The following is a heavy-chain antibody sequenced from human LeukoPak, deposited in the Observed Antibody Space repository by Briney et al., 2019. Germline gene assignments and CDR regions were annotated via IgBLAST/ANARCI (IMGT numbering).Heavy chain of an antibody. J-gene: IGHJ6*02. CDR3: GTDAYNYYYYGMDV. V-gene: IGHV3-21*01. CDR2: ISSSSSYI. CDR1: GFTFSSYS. Sequence: GGSLRLSCAASGFTFSSYSMNWVRQAPGKGVEWVSSISSSSSYIYYADSVKGRFTISRDNAKNSLSLKMNSLRVEDTAVYYCGTDAYNYYYYGMDVWGQGTTVTVSS. D-gene: IGHD5-24*01.